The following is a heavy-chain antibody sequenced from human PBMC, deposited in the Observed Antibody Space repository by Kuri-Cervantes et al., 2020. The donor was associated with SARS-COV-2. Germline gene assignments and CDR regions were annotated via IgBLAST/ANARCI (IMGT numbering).Heavy chain of an antibody. J-gene: IGHJ4*02. CDR2: IYWDDDK. V-gene: IGHV2-5*02. D-gene: IGHD4-23*01. CDR3: AHRRETRWDYGGNFDY. CDR1: GFSLSTSGVG. Sequence: SGPTLVKPTQTLTLTCTFSGFSLSTSGVGVGWIRQPPGKALEWLALIYWDDDKRYSPSLKSRLTITKDTSKNQVVLTMTSMDPVDTATCYCAHRRETRWDYGGNFDYWGQGTLVTVSS.